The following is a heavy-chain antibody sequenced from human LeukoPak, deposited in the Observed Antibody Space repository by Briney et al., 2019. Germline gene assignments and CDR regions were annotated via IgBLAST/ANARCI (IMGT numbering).Heavy chain of an antibody. Sequence: PGGSLRLSCAASGFTFSSYAMSWVRQAPGKGLEWVSAISGSGGSTYYADSVKGRFTISRDNSKNTLYLQMNSLRAEDTAVYYCAKVRYDSSMAHRRDYYYYYGMDVWGQGTTVTVSS. V-gene: IGHV3-23*01. D-gene: IGHD3-22*01. J-gene: IGHJ6*02. CDR3: AKVRYDSSMAHRRDYYYYYGMDV. CDR1: GFTFSSYA. CDR2: ISGSGGST.